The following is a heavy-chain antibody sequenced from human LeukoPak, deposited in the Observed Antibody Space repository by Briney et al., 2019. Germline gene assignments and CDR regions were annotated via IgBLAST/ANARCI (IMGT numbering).Heavy chain of an antibody. CDR3: ARDGYYDSSGYLDY. V-gene: IGHV3-23*01. Sequence: GGSLRLSCTTSGFIFANYAMAWVRQSPGKGLEWVSTISGSGGDSYYADSVKGRFTISRDNSKNTLYLQMNSLRAEDTAVYYCARDGYYDSSGYLDYWGQGTLVTVSS. CDR1: GFIFANYA. D-gene: IGHD3-22*01. CDR2: ISGSGGDS. J-gene: IGHJ4*02.